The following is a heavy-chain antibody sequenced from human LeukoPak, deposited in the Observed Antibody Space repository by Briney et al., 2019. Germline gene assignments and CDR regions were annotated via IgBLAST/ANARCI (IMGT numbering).Heavy chain of an antibody. CDR3: ARAEAPLWFGEFQGGYFDY. D-gene: IGHD3-10*01. J-gene: IGHJ4*02. CDR2: IYYSGST. CDR1: GGSISSGDYY. V-gene: IGHV4-30-4*01. Sequence: SQTLSLTRTVTGGSISSGDYYWSWIRRPPGKGLEWIGYIYYSGSTYYNPSLKSRVTISVDTSKNQFSLKLSSVTAADTAVYYCARAEAPLWFGEFQGGYFDYWGQGTLVTVSS.